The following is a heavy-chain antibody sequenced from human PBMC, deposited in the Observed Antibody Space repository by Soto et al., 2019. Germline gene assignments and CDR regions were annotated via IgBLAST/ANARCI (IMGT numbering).Heavy chain of an antibody. J-gene: IGHJ4*02. CDR2: ISSISSTI. CDR3: ARDLRTLYYFDY. V-gene: IGHV3-48*03. Sequence: GGSLRLSCAASGFTFSEYEMNWVRQAPGKGLEWVSYISSISSTIYYADSVRGRFTISRDNAKDSLYLQMNSLRAEDTAVYYCARDLRTLYYFDYWGQETLVTVS. CDR1: GFTFSEYE. D-gene: IGHD4-17*01.